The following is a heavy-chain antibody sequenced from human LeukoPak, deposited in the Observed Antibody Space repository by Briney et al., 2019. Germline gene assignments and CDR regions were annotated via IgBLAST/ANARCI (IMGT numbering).Heavy chain of an antibody. V-gene: IGHV4-34*01. Sequence: SETLSLTCAVSGGAFSNYLWTWIRQPPGKGLEWIAEINDSGSTNSNSSLGSRVAITLDTSKNQFSLRLTSVTAADTAVYYCARGQYCSTTTCYSARRYFDFWGQGTLVTVSS. D-gene: IGHD2-2*01. CDR3: ARGQYCSTTTCYSARRYFDF. J-gene: IGHJ4*02. CDR1: GGAFSNYL. CDR2: INDSGST.